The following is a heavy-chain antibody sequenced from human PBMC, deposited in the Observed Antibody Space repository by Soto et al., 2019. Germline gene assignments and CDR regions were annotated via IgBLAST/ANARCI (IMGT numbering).Heavy chain of an antibody. CDR1: GYSISSGYY. D-gene: IGHD3-10*01. V-gene: IGHV4-38-2*02. CDR3: ARDAPTMLRGVMAAFDI. J-gene: IGHJ3*02. CDR2: IYHNGST. Sequence: PSETLSLTCAVSGYSISSGYYWGWIRQPPGEGLEWIGTIYHNGSTYYNPSLKSRVTISIDTSKNQFSLKLSSVTAADTALYYCARDAPTMLRGVMAAFDIWGQGTMVTVSS.